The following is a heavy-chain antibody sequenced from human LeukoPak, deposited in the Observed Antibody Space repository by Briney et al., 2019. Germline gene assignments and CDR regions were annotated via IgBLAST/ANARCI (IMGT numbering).Heavy chain of an antibody. CDR1: GGSISSYY. CDR2: IYTSGST. J-gene: IGHJ3*02. V-gene: IGHV4-4*07. Sequence: PSETLSLTCTVSGGSISSYYWSWIRQPAGKGLEWIGRIYTSGSTNYNPSLKSRVTMSVDTSMNQFSLKLSSVTAADTAVYYCARARGYGDPPHDAFDIWGQGTMVTVSS. D-gene: IGHD5-12*01. CDR3: ARARGYGDPPHDAFDI.